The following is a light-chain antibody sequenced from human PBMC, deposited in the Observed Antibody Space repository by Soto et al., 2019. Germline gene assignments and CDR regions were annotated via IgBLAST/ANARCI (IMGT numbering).Light chain of an antibody. Sequence: QSVLTQPRSVSGSPGQSVTISCTGTSSDVGGYNYVSWYQQHPGKVPKLMIFDVIKRPSGVPDRFSGSKSGNTASLTISGLQAEDEADYHCCSYAGSYILIFGGGTKLTVL. CDR3: CSYAGSYILI. V-gene: IGLV2-11*01. J-gene: IGLJ2*01. CDR1: SSDVGGYNY. CDR2: DVI.